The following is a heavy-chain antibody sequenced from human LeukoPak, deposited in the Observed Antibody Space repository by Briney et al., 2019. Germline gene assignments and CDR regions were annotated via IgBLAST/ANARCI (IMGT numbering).Heavy chain of an antibody. D-gene: IGHD3-22*01. V-gene: IGHV4-4*02. Sequence: SETLSLTCAVSGGSISSSNWWSWVRQPPGKGLEWIGEIYHSGSTNYNPSLKSRVTISVETSKNQFSLKLSSVTAADTAVYYCARGITMIVVVIHDWYFDLWGRGTLVTVSS. CDR3: ARGITMIVVVIHDWYFDL. CDR1: GGSISSSNW. CDR2: IYHSGST. J-gene: IGHJ2*01.